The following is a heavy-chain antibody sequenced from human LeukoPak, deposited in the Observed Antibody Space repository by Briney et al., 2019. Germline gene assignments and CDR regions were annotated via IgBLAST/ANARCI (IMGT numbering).Heavy chain of an antibody. V-gene: IGHV1-69*13. CDR3: ATAAAGTAYYYYMDV. CDR1: GGTFSSYA. CDR2: IIPIFGTA. J-gene: IGHJ6*03. D-gene: IGHD6-13*01. Sequence: GASVKVSCKASGGTFSSYAISWVRQAPGQGLEWMGGIIPIFGTANYAQKFQGRVTITADESASTAYMELSSLRSEDTAVYYCATAAAGTAYYYYMDVWGKGTTVTISS.